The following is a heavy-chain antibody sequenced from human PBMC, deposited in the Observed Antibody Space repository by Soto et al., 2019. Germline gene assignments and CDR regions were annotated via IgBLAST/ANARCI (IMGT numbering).Heavy chain of an antibody. CDR3: ARLIDCSGGSCYSVFRGAPYYYGMDV. J-gene: IGHJ6*02. CDR1: GFNFPTFW. V-gene: IGHV5-51*01. CDR2: IYPGDSDT. Sequence: GESLKISCKHSGFNFPTFWIAWVRQMPVKGLEWMGIIYPGDSDTRYSPSFQGQVTISADKSISTAYLQWSSLKASDTAMYYCARLIDCSGGSCYSVFRGAPYYYGMDVWGQGTTVTVSS. D-gene: IGHD2-15*01.